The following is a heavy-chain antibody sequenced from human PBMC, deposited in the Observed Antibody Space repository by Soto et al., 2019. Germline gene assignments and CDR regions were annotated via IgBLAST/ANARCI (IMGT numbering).Heavy chain of an antibody. CDR1: GFTFSTSW. D-gene: IGHD1-26*01. V-gene: IGHV3-7*03. J-gene: IGHJ4*02. CDR3: ARDMGPSGAYGY. CDR2: IDPDGSQK. Sequence: EVQLVDSGGDLVQPGGSPRLSCAASGFTFSTSWMSWVRQAPGKGLEWVANIDPDGSQKYYVDSVKGRFTISRDNAKNSLYLQMNSLRAEDTAVYYCARDMGPSGAYGYWGQGTLVTVSS.